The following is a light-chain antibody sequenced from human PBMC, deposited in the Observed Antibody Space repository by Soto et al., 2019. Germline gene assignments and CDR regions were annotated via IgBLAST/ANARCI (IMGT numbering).Light chain of an antibody. CDR3: SSYTSSSTPPYV. CDR2: DVS. V-gene: IGLV2-14*01. J-gene: IGLJ1*01. CDR1: SSDVGGYNY. Sequence: QSVMTQPASVSGSPGQSITISCTGPSSDVGGYNYVSWYQQHPGKAPKLMIYDVSNRPSGVSNRFSGSKSGNTASLTISGLQAEDEADYYCSSYTSSSTPPYVFGTGTKLTVL.